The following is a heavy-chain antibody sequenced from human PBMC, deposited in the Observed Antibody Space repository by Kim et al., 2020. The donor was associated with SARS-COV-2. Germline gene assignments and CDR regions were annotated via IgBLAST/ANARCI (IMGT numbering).Heavy chain of an antibody. CDR3: ARDLAKGG. V-gene: IGHV3-74*01. D-gene: IGHD3-16*01. J-gene: IGHJ4*02. CDR2: DGSFT. Sequence: DGSFTGYADCVKGRFTISRDNAKNTLYLKMNSQTDEDTAVYYCARDLAKGGWGQGTLVTVSS.